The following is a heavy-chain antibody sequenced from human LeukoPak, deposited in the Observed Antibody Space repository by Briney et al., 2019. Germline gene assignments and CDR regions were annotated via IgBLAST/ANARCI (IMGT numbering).Heavy chain of an antibody. D-gene: IGHD2-8*01. Sequence: GESLRLSCVASGFTFSSYWMHCVRQAPGKGLVWVSRINSDGSSTSYADSVKGRFTISRDNAKNTLYLQLNSLKDEDTAVYYCARGNGHGFDMWGQGTMVTVSS. CDR2: INSDGSST. CDR1: GFTFSSYW. J-gene: IGHJ3*02. V-gene: IGHV3-74*01. CDR3: ARGNGHGFDM.